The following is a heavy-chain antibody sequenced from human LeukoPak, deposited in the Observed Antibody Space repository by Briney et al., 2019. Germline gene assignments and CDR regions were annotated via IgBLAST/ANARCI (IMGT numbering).Heavy chain of an antibody. V-gene: IGHV1-8*01. J-gene: IGHJ5*02. CDR1: GYTFTNYD. CDR3: ARGSPRRTSIFEEGVNWLDP. CDR2: MIPTSGKT. D-gene: IGHD3-3*02. Sequence: ASVKVSCKASGYTFTNYDINWVRQATGQGLEWLGWMIPTSGKTRCAQKFQGRLTMTSNTSSNTAYMELSSLRSDDTAVYFCARGSPRRTSIFEEGVNWLDPWGQGSPVTVSS.